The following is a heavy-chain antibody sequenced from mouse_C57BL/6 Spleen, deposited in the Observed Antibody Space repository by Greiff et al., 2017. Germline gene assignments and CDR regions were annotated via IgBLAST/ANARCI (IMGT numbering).Heavy chain of an antibody. V-gene: IGHV1-50*01. J-gene: IGHJ4*01. CDR2: IDPSDSYT. Sequence: QVQLQQPGAELVKPGASVKLSCKASGYTFTSYWMQWVKQRPGQGLEWIGEIDPSDSYTNYNQKFKGKATLTVDTSSSTAYMQLSSLTSEDSAVYYCARWGVPYAMGYWGQGTSVTVST. CDR1: GYTFTSYW. D-gene: IGHD2-14*01. CDR3: ARWGVPYAMGY.